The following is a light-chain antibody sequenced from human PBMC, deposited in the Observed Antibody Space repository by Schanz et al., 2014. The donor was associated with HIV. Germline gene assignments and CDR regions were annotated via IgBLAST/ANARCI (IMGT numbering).Light chain of an antibody. CDR3: ETWDSNVWV. J-gene: IGLJ3*02. Sequence: QLVLTQSPSASASLGASVKLTCTLSSGHSSYAIAWHQQQPEKGPRYLMKLNSDGSHSKGDGIPDRFSGSSSGAERYLTISNLQSEDEADYYCETWDSNVWVFGGGTKLTVL. V-gene: IGLV4-69*01. CDR1: SGHSSYA. CDR2: LNSDGSH.